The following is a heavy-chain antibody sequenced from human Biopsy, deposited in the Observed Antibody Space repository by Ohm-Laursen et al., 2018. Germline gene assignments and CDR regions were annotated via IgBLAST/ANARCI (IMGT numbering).Heavy chain of an antibody. CDR1: GYTFTSYY. V-gene: IGHV1-46*01. CDR3: ARRDSLDY. CDR2: MTPIP. J-gene: IGHJ4*02. Sequence: ASVKVSCKSSGYTFTSYYMHWVRQAPGQGLEWMGVMTPIPTYAQKFQGRLTLARDTSTSTVYMELSSLRSEDTAIYYCARRDSLDYWGQGTLVTVSS.